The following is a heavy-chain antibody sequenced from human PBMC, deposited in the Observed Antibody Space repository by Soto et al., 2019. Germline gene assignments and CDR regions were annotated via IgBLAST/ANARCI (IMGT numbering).Heavy chain of an antibody. CDR1: GGSFSAYY. V-gene: IGHV4-34*02. J-gene: IGHJ6*03. D-gene: IGHD3-10*01. CDR3: ARGGGGYYYMDA. Sequence: QVELQQWGAGLLRPSETLSRTCAVDGGSFSAYYWSWIRQSPGKGLEWIGEINHSGSTNYNPSLKSRVTISVDTSKNQFSLRLISVTAADTAVYYGARGGGGYYYMDAWARGTTVTVSS. CDR2: INHSGST.